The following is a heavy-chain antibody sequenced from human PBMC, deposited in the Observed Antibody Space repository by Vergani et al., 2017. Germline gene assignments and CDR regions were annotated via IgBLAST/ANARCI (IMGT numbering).Heavy chain of an antibody. V-gene: IGHV4-38-2*01. J-gene: IGHJ4*02. CDR1: GFSIDNGYY. Sequence: QVQLQESGPGLVKPSETLSLTCAVSGFSIDNGYYWDWIRQPPGKGLEWIGSTYRTGRTHFNPSLKSRVTISVDTSNNHFTLRLNSLTAADTAVYYCAGRSGIVYDIFSGTQYFFDFWGQGALVTVSS. CDR2: TYRTGRT. CDR3: AGRSGIVYDIFSGTQYFFDF. D-gene: IGHD3-9*01.